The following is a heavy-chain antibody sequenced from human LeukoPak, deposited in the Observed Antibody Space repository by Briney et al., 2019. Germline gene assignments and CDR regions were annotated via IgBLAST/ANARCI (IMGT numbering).Heavy chain of an antibody. D-gene: IGHD2-15*01. CDR2: IRYDGSNK. CDR1: GFTFSSYG. V-gene: IGHV3-30*02. Sequence: PGGSLRLSCAASGFTFSSYGMHWVRQAPGKGLEWVAFIRYDGSNKYYADSVKGRFTISRDNSKNTLYLQMNSLRAEDTAVYYCAKDRVASDYYYYYYMDVWAKGPRSPSP. CDR3: AKDRVASDYYYYYYMDV. J-gene: IGHJ6*03.